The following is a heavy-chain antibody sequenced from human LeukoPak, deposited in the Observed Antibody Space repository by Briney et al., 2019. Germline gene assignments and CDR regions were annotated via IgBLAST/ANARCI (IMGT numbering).Heavy chain of an antibody. V-gene: IGHV3-7*03. Sequence: GGSLRLSCAASGFTFSSYWMSWVRQAPGKGLEWVANIKEDGSEKYYVDSVKGRFTISRDNAKNSLYLQMNNLRVEDTAMYYCAGGTGFIIKDWGQGTLVTVSS. CDR3: AGGTGFIIKD. CDR1: GFTFSSYW. J-gene: IGHJ4*02. CDR2: IKEDGSEK. D-gene: IGHD3-9*01.